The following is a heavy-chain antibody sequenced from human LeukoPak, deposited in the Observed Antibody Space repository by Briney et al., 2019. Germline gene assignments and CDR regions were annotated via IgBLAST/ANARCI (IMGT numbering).Heavy chain of an antibody. CDR1: GFTFSSYS. CDR3: ARGGYDWGGYYYYYMDV. D-gene: IGHD5-12*01. V-gene: IGHV3-21*01. J-gene: IGHJ6*03. CDR2: ISSSSSYI. Sequence: GGSLRLSCAASGFTFSSYSMNWVSQAPGKGLEWVSSISSSSSYIYYADSVKGRFTISRDNAKNSLYLQMNSLRAEDTAVYYCARGGYDWGGYYYYYMDVWGKGTTVTVSS.